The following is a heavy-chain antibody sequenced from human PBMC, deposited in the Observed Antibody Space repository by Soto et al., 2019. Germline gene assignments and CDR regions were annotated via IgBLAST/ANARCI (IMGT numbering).Heavy chain of an antibody. D-gene: IGHD3-9*01. Sequence: HRGGSLRLSCAASGFTVSSNYMGWAVLSPGKGREWVSVIYSGGSAYYADSVKGRFTISRDNSKNTLYLQMNSLRAEDTAFYYCARGLVYYDILTGYHGYGMDVWGQGTTVTVSS. CDR1: GFTVSSNY. CDR3: ARGLVYYDILTGYHGYGMDV. CDR2: IYSGGSA. J-gene: IGHJ6*02. V-gene: IGHV3-53*01.